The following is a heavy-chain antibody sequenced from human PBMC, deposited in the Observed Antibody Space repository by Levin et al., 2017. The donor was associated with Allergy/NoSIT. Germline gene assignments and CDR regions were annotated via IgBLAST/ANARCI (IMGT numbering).Heavy chain of an antibody. J-gene: IGHJ6*03. D-gene: IGHD3-3*01. CDR2: ISWNSGSI. Sequence: SLKISCAASGFTFDDYAMHWVRQAPGKGLEWVSGISWNSGSIGYADSVKGRFTISRDNAKNSLYLQMNSLRAEDTALYYCAKGIYTIVGVVSYMDVWGKGTTVTVSS. CDR1: GFTFDDYA. CDR3: AKGIYTIVGVVSYMDV. V-gene: IGHV3-9*01.